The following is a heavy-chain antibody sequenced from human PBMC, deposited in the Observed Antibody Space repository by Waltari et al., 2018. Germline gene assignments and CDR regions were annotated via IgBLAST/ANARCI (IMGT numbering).Heavy chain of an antibody. CDR1: GGTFSSYA. V-gene: IGHV1-69*13. Sequence: QVQLVQSGAEVKKPGSSVKVSCKASGGTFSSYAISWVRQAPGQGLEWMGGSIPIFGTANYAQKFQGRVTITADESTSTAYMELSSLRSEDTAVYYCARESDENYYYGMDVWGQGTTVTVSS. CDR2: SIPIFGTA. J-gene: IGHJ6*02. CDR3: ARESDENYYYGMDV.